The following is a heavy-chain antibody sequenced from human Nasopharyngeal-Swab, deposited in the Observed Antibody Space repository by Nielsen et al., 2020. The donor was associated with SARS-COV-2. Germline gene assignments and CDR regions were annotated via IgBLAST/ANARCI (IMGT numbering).Heavy chain of an antibody. CDR2: INPNSGGT. CDR1: GYTFTGYY. Sequence: ASVKVSCKASGYTFTGYYMHWVRQAPGQGLEWMGRINPNSGGTNYAQKFQGRVTMTRDTSTSTAYMELSRLRSDDTAVYYCARVLYSSGGWFDPWAREPWSPSPQ. V-gene: IGHV1-2*06. J-gene: IGHJ5*02. CDR3: ARVLYSSGGWFDP. D-gene: IGHD6-19*01.